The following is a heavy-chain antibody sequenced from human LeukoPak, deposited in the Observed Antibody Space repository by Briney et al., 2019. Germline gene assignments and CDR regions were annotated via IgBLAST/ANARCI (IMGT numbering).Heavy chain of an antibody. CDR3: ARGASLADY. CDR1: GFTFRSYN. V-gene: IGHV3-21*01. J-gene: IGHJ4*02. Sequence: GGSLGLSCAASGFTFRSYNMNWVRQAPGKRPEWVSSISSSSSYIYYADSVKGRFTISRDNAKNSLYLQMNSLRAEDTALYYCARGASLADYWGQGTLVTVSS. CDR2: ISSSSSYI.